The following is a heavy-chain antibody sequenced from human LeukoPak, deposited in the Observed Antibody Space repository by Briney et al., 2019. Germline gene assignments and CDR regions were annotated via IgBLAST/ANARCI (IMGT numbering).Heavy chain of an antibody. CDR3: ARGYFLTDWAAAGNFLDY. CDR1: GVSFSGYY. J-gene: IGHJ4*02. D-gene: IGHD6-13*01. CDR2: INHSGST. Sequence: SETLSLTCAVYGVSFSGYYWSWIRQPPGKGLEWIGEINHSGSTNYNPSLKSRVTISVDTSKNQFSLKLSSVTAADTAVYYCARGYFLTDWAAAGNFLDYWGQGTLVTVSS. V-gene: IGHV4-34*01.